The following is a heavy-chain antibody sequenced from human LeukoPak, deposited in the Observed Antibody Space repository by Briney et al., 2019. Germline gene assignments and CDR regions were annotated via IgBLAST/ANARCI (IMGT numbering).Heavy chain of an antibody. Sequence: GASVKVSCKASGYTFTTYVIHWVRQAPGQRLEWMGWISAGNGNTKYSQKFQGRVTIARDTSATTAYMELSSLRSEDTAVYYCARDDNGDSTTWFDYWGQGTLVTVSS. CDR3: ARDDNGDSTTWFDY. CDR1: GYTFTTYV. CDR2: ISAGNGNT. D-gene: IGHD4-17*01. J-gene: IGHJ4*02. V-gene: IGHV1-3*01.